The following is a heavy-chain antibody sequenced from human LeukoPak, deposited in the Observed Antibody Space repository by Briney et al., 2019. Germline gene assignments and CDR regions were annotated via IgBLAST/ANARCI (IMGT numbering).Heavy chain of an antibody. J-gene: IGHJ4*02. CDR1: GYTFTSYY. V-gene: IGHV1-46*01. CDR3: ARDNSGIAAAGNLDY. CDR2: INPSGGST. Sequence: ASVKVSCKASGYTFTSYYMHWVRQAAGQGLEWMGIINPSGGSTSYAQKFQGRVTMTRDTSTSTVYMELSSLRSEDTAVYYCARDNSGIAAAGNLDYWGQGTLVTVSS. D-gene: IGHD6-13*01.